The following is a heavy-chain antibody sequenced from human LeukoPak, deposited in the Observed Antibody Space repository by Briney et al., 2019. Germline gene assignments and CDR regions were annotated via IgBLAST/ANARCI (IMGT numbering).Heavy chain of an antibody. J-gene: IGHJ4*02. Sequence: PGESLRLSCAASGFTFSSYGMHWVRQAPGKGLEWVAVISYDGSNKYYADSVKGRFTISRDNSKNTLYLQMNGLRAEDTAVFYCAREGSGSSTFYFDYWGQGTLVTVSS. CDR2: ISYDGSNK. D-gene: IGHD1-26*01. CDR3: AREGSGSSTFYFDY. CDR1: GFTFSSYG. V-gene: IGHV3-30*03.